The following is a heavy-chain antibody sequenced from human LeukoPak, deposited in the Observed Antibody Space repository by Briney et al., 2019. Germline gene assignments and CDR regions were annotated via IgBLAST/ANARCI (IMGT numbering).Heavy chain of an antibody. V-gene: IGHV4-59*08. CDR2: FHYSGST. Sequence: SETLSLTCRVSGASVSNYYWSWIRQSPGKGLEWIGFFHYSGSTNYNPSLNSRDTTSIDTSMNQLSLTLVSVTAADTAVYFCARHHDGGPKLRLDFWGLGVLVTVSS. J-gene: IGHJ4*02. CDR1: GASVSNYY. CDR3: ARHHDGGPKLRLDF. D-gene: IGHD2-15*01.